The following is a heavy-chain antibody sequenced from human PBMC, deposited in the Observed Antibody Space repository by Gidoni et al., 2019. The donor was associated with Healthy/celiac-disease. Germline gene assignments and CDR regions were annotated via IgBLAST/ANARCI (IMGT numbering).Heavy chain of an antibody. V-gene: IGHV3-74*01. CDR3: AREGSSGYYSF. CDR2: INSDGSST. Sequence: EVQLVESGGDLVQPGGSMSLPCAAPGFTFSSYWLHWVRQAPGKGLVWFSRINSDGSSTSYADSVKGRFTISRDNAKNTLYLQMNSLRAEDTAVYYCAREGSSGYYSFWGQGTLVTVSS. J-gene: IGHJ4*02. D-gene: IGHD3-22*01. CDR1: GFTFSSYW.